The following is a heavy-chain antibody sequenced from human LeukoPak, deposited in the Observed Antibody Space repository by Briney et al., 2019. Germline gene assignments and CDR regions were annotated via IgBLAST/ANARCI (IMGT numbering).Heavy chain of an antibody. CDR1: GASISSYY. D-gene: IGHD6-6*01. CDR2: IYYSGST. Sequence: SETLSLTCTVSGASISSYYWSWIRQPPGKGLEWIGYIYYSGSTNYNPSLKSRVTISVDTSKNQFSLKLSSVTAADTAVYYCARDRDSSSSGPAFDIWGQGTMVTVSS. CDR3: ARDRDSSSSGPAFDI. V-gene: IGHV4-59*01. J-gene: IGHJ3*02.